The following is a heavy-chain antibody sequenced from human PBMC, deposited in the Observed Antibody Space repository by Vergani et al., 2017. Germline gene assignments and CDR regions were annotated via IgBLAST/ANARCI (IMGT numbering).Heavy chain of an antibody. CDR1: GGSFSGYY. CDR2: IYYSGST. Sequence: QVQLQQWGAGLLKPSETLSLTCAVYGGSFSGYYWSWIRQPPGKGLEWIGYIYYSGSTYYNPSLKSRVTISVDTSKNQFSLKLSSVTAADTAVYYCARERGGYYGSGSYDYWGQGTLVTVSS. CDR3: ARERGGYYGSGSYDY. D-gene: IGHD3-10*01. V-gene: IGHV4-34*01. J-gene: IGHJ4*02.